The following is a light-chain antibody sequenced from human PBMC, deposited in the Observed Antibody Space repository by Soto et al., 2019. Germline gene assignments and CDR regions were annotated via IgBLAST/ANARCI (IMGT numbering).Light chain of an antibody. CDR1: TGAVTSGNY. V-gene: IGLV7-43*01. CDR2: TTN. Sequence: QAVVTQEPSLTVSPGGTVTLICASSTGAVTSGNYPSWFQQRPGQAPRTLIYTTNSKHSWTPARFSGSLLGDKAALTLSGVQPEDEADYYCLLYYGGAQLVFGGGTKVTVL. CDR3: LLYYGGAQLV. J-gene: IGLJ3*02.